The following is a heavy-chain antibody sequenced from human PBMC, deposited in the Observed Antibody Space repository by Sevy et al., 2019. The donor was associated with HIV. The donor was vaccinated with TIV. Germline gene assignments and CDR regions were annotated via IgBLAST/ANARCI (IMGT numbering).Heavy chain of an antibody. CDR1: GFTFSSYG. CDR3: ARATEDIVVVVAALDS. CDR2: ISCDETKK. V-gene: IGHV3-30*03. J-gene: IGHJ4*02. D-gene: IGHD2-15*01. Sequence: GGSLRLSCAASGFTFSSYGMHWVRQAPGKGLEWVAFISCDETKKYYADSVKGRFTISRDNSKNTLYLQMNSLRVEDTAMYHCARATEDIVVVVAALDSWGQGTLVTVSS.